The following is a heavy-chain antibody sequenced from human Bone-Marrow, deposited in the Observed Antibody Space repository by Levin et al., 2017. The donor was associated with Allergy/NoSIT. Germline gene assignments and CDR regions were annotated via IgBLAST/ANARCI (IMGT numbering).Heavy chain of an antibody. CDR1: GYTFTRYG. J-gene: IGHJ4*02. CDR3: HLVGTISLGDYFDY. V-gene: IGHV7-4-1*02. Sequence: GESLKISCKASGYTFTRYGMSWVRQAPGQGLEWMGWINTNTGNPTYAQGFTGRFVFSLDTSVSTAYLQINSLKSDDTAVYYCHLVGTISLGDYFDYWGQGTLVTVSS. CDR2: INTNTGNP. D-gene: IGHD3-3*01.